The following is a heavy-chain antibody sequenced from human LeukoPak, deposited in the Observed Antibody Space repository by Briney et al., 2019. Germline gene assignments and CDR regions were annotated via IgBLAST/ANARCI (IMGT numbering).Heavy chain of an antibody. CDR3: AKESPLNYDFWSGYYNWFDP. CDR1: GYSFTNYG. D-gene: IGHD3-3*01. CDR2: ISGYNGET. V-gene: IGHV1-18*01. Sequence: ASVKVSCKASGYSFTNYGINWVRQAPGEGLEWMGWISGYNGETKNAQKLQGGVTMTTDTSTSTAYMELRSLKSDDTAVYYCAKESPLNYDFWSGYYNWFDPWGQGTLVTVSS. J-gene: IGHJ5*02.